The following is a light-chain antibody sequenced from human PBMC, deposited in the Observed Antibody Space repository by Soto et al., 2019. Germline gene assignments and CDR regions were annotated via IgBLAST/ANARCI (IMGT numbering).Light chain of an antibody. CDR2: DVN. J-gene: IGLJ2*01. CDR3: SSYTSSIS. CDR1: SSVVGGYNY. V-gene: IGLV2-14*01. Sequence: QSALTQPASVSGSPGQSITISCTGTSSVVGGYNYVSWYQQHPGKAPKLMIYDVNTRPSGVSNRFSGSKSGNTASLTISGLQAEDEADYYCSSYTSSISFGGGTKVTVL.